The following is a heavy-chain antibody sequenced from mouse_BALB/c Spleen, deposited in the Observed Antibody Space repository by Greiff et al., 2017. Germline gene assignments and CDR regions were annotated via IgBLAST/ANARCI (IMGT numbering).Heavy chain of an antibody. CDR1: GYTFTSYN. CDR3: AREEDYDAWFAY. V-gene: IGHV1-12*01. CDR2: IYPGNGDT. D-gene: IGHD2-3*01. Sequence: QVQLKQPGAELVKPGASVKMSCKASGYTFTSYNMHWVKQTPGQGLEWIGAIYPGNGDTSYNQKFKGKATLTADKSSSTAYMQLSSLTSEDSAVYYCAREEDYDAWFAYWGQGTLVTVSA. J-gene: IGHJ3*01.